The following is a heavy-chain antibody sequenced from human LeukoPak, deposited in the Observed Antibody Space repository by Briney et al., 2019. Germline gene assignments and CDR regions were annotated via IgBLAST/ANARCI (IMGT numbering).Heavy chain of an antibody. CDR3: AKQSYARFLGE. J-gene: IGHJ4*02. V-gene: IGHV3-23*01. CDR1: GFPFSDFS. Sequence: GGSLRLSCATSGFPFSDFSMSWVRQAPGKGLEWISTTNSGGTSTYYAESVKGRFTISRDNSKNTLYLQMSSLRVEDTAVYYCAKQSYARFLGEGGPGTLVSVSS. D-gene: IGHD2-8*01. CDR2: TNSGGTST.